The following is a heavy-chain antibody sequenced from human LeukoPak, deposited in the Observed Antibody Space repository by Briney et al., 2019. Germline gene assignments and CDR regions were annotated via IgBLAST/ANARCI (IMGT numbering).Heavy chain of an antibody. Sequence: KPSETLSLTCTVSGGSISSYYWSWIRQPPGKGLEWIGYIYYSGSTNYNPSLKSRVTISVDTSKNQFSLKLSSVTAADTAVYYCARSDYGDSKLDYWXQGTLVTVSS. D-gene: IGHD4-17*01. CDR3: ARSDYGDSKLDY. CDR1: GGSISSYY. V-gene: IGHV4-59*01. CDR2: IYYSGST. J-gene: IGHJ4*02.